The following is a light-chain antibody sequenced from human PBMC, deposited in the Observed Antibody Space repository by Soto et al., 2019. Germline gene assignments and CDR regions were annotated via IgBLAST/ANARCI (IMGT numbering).Light chain of an antibody. CDR2: EVS. CDR3: GSYAGSGSV. CDR1: SSDVGGTNF. V-gene: IGLV2-8*01. Sequence: QSALTQPPSASGSPGQSVTISCTGTSSDVGGTNFVSWYQQHPGKAPKLIIFEVSKRPSGVPNRFSGSKSGNTASLTVSGLQAEDEADYYCGSYAGSGSVFGTGTKLTVL. J-gene: IGLJ1*01.